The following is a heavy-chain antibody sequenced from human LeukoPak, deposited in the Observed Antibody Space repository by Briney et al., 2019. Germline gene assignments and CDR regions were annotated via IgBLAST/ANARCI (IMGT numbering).Heavy chain of an antibody. Sequence: GGSLRLSCAASGFTFSNYGMHWVRQAPGKGLEWVTVIWYDGSKKYYAESVKGRFTISRDNSKNTLYLQMNSLRAEDTAVYYCARYCSGGSCRLFDYWGQGTLLTVSS. V-gene: IGHV3-33*01. CDR2: IWYDGSKK. CDR1: GFTFSNYG. D-gene: IGHD2-15*01. J-gene: IGHJ4*02. CDR3: ARYCSGGSCRLFDY.